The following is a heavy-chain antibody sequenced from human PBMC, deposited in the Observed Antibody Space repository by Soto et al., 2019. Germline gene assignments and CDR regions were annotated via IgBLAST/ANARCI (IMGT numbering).Heavy chain of an antibody. V-gene: IGHV3-33*01. J-gene: IGHJ1*01. D-gene: IGHD4-17*01. Sequence: QVQLVESGGGVVQPGRSLRLSCAASGFTFSSYGMHWVRQAPGKGLEWVAVIWYDGSNKYYADSVKGRFTISRDNSKNTLYLQMNSLRAEDTAVYYCARGRAMTTVIGGYFQHWGQGTLVTVSS. CDR1: GFTFSSYG. CDR3: ARGRAMTTVIGGYFQH. CDR2: IWYDGSNK.